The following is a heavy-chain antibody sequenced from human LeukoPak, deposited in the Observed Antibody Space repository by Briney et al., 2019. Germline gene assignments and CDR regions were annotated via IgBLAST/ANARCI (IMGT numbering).Heavy chain of an antibody. V-gene: IGHV3-74*01. CDR1: GFTFSSSW. CDR2: INRDGSST. Sequence: QPGGSLRLSCAASGFTFSSSWMHWVRQAPGKGLVWVSRINRDGSSTSYADSVKGRFTISRDNAKNTLYLQMNSLRAEDTAVYYCASLHRYYYDSSGYFWGQGTLVTVSS. D-gene: IGHD3-22*01. J-gene: IGHJ4*02. CDR3: ASLHRYYYDSSGYF.